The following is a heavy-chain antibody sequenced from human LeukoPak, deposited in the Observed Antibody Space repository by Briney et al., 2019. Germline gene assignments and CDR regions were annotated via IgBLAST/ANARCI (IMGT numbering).Heavy chain of an antibody. Sequence: SQTLSLTCAISGDSVSGNSPAWNWIRQSPSRGLEWLGRTYYRSKWYNDYAVSVKSRITIDLDTSKNQFSLQLNSVTPEDTAVYYCAREESRGYYFDSWGQGILVSVSS. CDR2: TYYRSKWYN. CDR3: AREESRGYYFDS. V-gene: IGHV6-1*01. J-gene: IGHJ4*02. CDR1: GDSVSGNSPA. D-gene: IGHD2/OR15-2a*01.